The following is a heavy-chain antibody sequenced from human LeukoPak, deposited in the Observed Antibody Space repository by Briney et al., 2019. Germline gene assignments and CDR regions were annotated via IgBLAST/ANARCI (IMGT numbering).Heavy chain of an antibody. V-gene: IGHV4-31*03. D-gene: IGHD3-22*01. CDR2: INYSGGT. CDR1: GGSVSRGSHY. Sequence: PSETLSLTCTVSGGSVSRGSHYWGWIRQRPGLGLEWLEYINYSGGTHYNPSLEGRASISVDTSTNQFSLRLNSVTAADTAVYYCARAHYDSGRFAWGPKTYYYGMDVWGQGTTVTVSS. CDR3: ARAHYDSGRFAWGPKTYYYGMDV. J-gene: IGHJ6*02.